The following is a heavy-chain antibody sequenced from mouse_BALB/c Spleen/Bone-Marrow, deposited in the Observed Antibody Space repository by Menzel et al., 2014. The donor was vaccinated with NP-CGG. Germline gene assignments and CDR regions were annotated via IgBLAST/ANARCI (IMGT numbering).Heavy chain of an antibody. V-gene: IGHV1-5*01. D-gene: IGHD3-1*01. CDR1: GYTFTSYW. J-gene: IGHJ2*01. Sequence: EVKLMESGTVLARPGASVKMSCKASGYTFTSYWMHWVKQRPGQGLEWTGTIYPGNSDTTYNQKFKGKAKLTAVTSTSTAYMELSSLTNEDSAVYYCTTLARNYFDYWGQGTTLTVSS. CDR3: TTLARNYFDY. CDR2: IYPGNSDT.